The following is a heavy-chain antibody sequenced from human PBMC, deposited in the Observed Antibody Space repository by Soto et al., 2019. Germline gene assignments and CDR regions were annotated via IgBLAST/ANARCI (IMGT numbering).Heavy chain of an antibody. J-gene: IGHJ4*02. CDR3: AKTYYDSSGYPRDY. V-gene: IGHV3-23*01. D-gene: IGHD3-22*01. CDR1: GFTFSSYA. CDR2: ISGSGGST. Sequence: PGGSLRLSCAASGFTFSSYAMSWVRQAPGMGLEWVSAISGSGGSTYYADSVKGRFTISRDNSKNTLYLQMNSLRAEDTAVYYCAKTYYDSSGYPRDYWGQGTLVTVSS.